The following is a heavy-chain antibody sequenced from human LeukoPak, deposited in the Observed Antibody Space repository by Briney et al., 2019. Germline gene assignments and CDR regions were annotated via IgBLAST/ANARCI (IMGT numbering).Heavy chain of an antibody. CDR3: ARVGSGWYDFDY. V-gene: IGHV3-53*04. D-gene: IGHD6-19*01. J-gene: IGHJ4*02. Sequence: GGSLRLSCAASGFTVSSNYMSWVRQAPGKGLEWVSVIYSGSSSTYYTDSVKGRFTISRHNSKNTLYLQMNSLRAEDTAVYYCARVGSGWYDFDYWGQGTLVTVSS. CDR2: IYSGSSST. CDR1: GFTVSSNY.